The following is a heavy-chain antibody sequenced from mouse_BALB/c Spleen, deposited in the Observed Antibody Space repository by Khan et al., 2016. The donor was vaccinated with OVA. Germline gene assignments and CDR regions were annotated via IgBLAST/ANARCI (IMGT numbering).Heavy chain of an antibody. CDR1: GFSLTNYG. V-gene: IGHV2-6-1*01. D-gene: IGHD2-10*01. J-gene: IGHJ4*01. CDR3: ARQPYYHYYIMDY. CDR2: IWSDGTT. Sequence: VQLQESGPGLVAPSQSLSITCTISGFSLTNYGVHWVRQPPEKGLEWLVVIWSDGTTTYNSALKSRLSISKDNSKSQVFLKMNSLQTDDTAMYYCARQPYYHYYIMDYWGQGTSVTVSS.